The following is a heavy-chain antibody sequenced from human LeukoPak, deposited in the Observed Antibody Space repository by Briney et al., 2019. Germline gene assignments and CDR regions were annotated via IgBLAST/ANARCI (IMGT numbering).Heavy chain of an antibody. CDR1: GNYW. V-gene: IGHV3-74*01. CDR2: INSDGSWS. D-gene: IGHD2/OR15-2a*01. Sequence: GSLRLSCAASGNYWMHWVRQAPGKGLVWVSHINSDGSWSSYADSVKGRFTISKDNAKNTVYLQMNSLRAEDTAVYYCVSFYETYWGRGTLVTVSS. CDR3: VSFYETY. J-gene: IGHJ4*02.